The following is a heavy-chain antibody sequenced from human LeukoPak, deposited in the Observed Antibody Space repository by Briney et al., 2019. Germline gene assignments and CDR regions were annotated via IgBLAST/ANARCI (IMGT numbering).Heavy chain of an antibody. CDR2: IYSRGRT. CDR3: ARVADILTGYAPYYYAMDV. J-gene: IGHJ6*02. V-gene: IGHV4-4*07. Sequence: SETLSLTCTVSAGSISNSYWRWTRQPAGKGLEWIGRIYSRGRTDYNPSVKSRVTMSIDTSNNQFSLRLTSVTAADTAVYYCARVADILTGYAPYYYAMDVWGQGTTVTVSS. CDR1: AGSISNSY. D-gene: IGHD3-9*01.